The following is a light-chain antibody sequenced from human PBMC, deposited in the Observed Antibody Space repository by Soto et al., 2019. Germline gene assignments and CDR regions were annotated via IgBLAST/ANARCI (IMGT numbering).Light chain of an antibody. CDR1: QSVSSN. Sequence: EIVMTQSPATLSVSPGERATLSCRASQSVSSNLAWYQQKPGQAPRLLIYVASTRATGVPARFSGSGSGTEFTLTISSLQSEDFAVYYCQQYNNWPPVTFGQGTRLEIK. CDR2: VAS. CDR3: QQYNNWPPVT. J-gene: IGKJ5*01. V-gene: IGKV3-15*01.